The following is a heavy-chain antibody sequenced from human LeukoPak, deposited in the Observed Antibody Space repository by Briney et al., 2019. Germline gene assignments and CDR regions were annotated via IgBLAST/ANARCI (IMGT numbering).Heavy chain of an antibody. CDR1: GDTVSSNSAA. CDR2: TYYRSKWFN. Sequence: SQTLSLTCDISGDTVSSNSAAWSWIRQSPSRGLEWLGRTYYRSKWFNDYAMSVKGRMTINPDTSKNQFSLQLNSVTPEDTAVYFCARDLHELELYYFDSXXQGXLVIVSS. J-gene: IGHJ4*02. D-gene: IGHD1-7*01. CDR3: ARDLHELELYYFDS. V-gene: IGHV6-1*01.